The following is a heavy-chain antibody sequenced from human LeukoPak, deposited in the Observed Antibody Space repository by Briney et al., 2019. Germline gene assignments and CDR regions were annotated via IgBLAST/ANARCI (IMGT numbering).Heavy chain of an antibody. Sequence: GRSLRLSCAASGFTFSSYDIHWVRQATGKGLEWVSGIGTAGEIYYPGSVKGRFTISRDNSKNTLFLQMNSLRAEDTAVYYCAKGYYGSGSYGWFDYWGQGTLVTVSS. CDR1: GFTFSSYD. CDR3: AKGYYGSGSYGWFDY. V-gene: IGHV3-13*01. CDR2: IGTAGEI. J-gene: IGHJ4*02. D-gene: IGHD3-10*01.